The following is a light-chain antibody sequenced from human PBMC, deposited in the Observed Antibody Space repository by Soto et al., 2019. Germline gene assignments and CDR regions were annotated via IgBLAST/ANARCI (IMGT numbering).Light chain of an antibody. CDR3: QHYNSYGT. CDR1: QTISSW. CDR2: SAS. Sequence: DIQMPQSPSTLSASVGDTVAITCRASQTISSWVAWYQQKPGRAPKLLIYSASTLQSGVPPRFSGSGSGTDFTLTISSLQPDDFATYYCQHYNSYGTVGQGTKVDIK. V-gene: IGKV1-5*01. J-gene: IGKJ1*01.